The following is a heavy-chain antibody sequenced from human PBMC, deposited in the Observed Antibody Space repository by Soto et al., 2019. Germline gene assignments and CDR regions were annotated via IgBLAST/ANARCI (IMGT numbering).Heavy chain of an antibody. CDR3: ARHPGSGMNYYGKEA. CDR2: IYYSGST. V-gene: IGHV4-39*01. CDR1: GGSISSSSYY. D-gene: IGHD6-25*01. Sequence: SETLSLTCTVSGGSISSSSYYWCWIRQPPGKGLEWIGSIYYSGSTYYNPSLKSRVTISVDTSKNQFSLKLSSVTAADTAVYYCARHPGSGMNYYGKEAWGKGTTVTVSS. J-gene: IGHJ6*04.